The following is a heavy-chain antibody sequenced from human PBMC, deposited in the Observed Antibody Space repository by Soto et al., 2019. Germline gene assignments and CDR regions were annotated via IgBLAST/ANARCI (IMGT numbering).Heavy chain of an antibody. D-gene: IGHD6-19*01. Sequence: PSETLSLTCTVSGGSISSYYWSWIRQPPGKGLEWIGYIYYSGSTNYNPSLKSRVTISVDTSKNQFSLKLSSVTAADTAVYYCASGIAVAYDYWGQGTLVTVSS. CDR2: IYYSGST. J-gene: IGHJ4*02. CDR1: GGSISSYY. CDR3: ASGIAVAYDY. V-gene: IGHV4-59*08.